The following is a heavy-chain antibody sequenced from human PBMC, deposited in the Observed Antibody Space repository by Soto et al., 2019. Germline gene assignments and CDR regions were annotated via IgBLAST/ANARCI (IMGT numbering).Heavy chain of an antibody. CDR1: GGTFSSYT. J-gene: IGHJ4*02. Sequence: QVQLVQSGAEVKKPGSSVKVSCKASGGTFSSYTISWVRQAPGQGLEWMGRIIPILGIANYAQKFQGRVTITADKSTSTAYMELSSLRFEDTAVYYCATGHYGDYFGYWGQGTLVTVSS. V-gene: IGHV1-69*02. CDR3: ATGHYGDYFGY. D-gene: IGHD4-17*01. CDR2: IIPILGIA.